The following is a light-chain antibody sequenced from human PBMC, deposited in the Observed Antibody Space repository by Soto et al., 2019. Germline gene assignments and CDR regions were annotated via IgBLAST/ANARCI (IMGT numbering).Light chain of an antibody. CDR2: GAS. CDR1: QSVRSN. CDR3: QQYYNWPPT. V-gene: IGKV3-15*01. J-gene: IGKJ1*01. Sequence: EIVMTQSPATLSVSPGERATLSCRASQSVRSNLAWYQQKPGQAPRLLIYGASTRATGIPARFSGSGSGTEFTLTISSLQSEDFAVYYCQQYYNWPPTFGQGTKVEIK.